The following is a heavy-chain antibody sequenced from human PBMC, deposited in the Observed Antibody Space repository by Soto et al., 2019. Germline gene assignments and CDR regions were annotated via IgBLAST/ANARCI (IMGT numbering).Heavy chain of an antibody. J-gene: IGHJ6*02. D-gene: IGHD3-10*01. Sequence: VASVKVSCKASGYTFTSYYMHWVRQAPGQGLEWMGIINPSGGSTSYAQKFQGRVTMTRDTSTSTVYMELSSLRSEDTAVYYCAREAPYYYGSGSYLTNNYYYYYGMDVWGQGTTVTVSS. CDR1: GYTFTSYY. CDR2: INPSGGST. CDR3: AREAPYYYGSGSYLTNNYYYYYGMDV. V-gene: IGHV1-46*01.